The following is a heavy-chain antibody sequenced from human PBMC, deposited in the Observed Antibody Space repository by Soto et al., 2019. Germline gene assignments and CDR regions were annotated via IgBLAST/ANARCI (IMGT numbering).Heavy chain of an antibody. V-gene: IGHV1-69*01. J-gene: IGHJ6*02. D-gene: IGHD4-17*01. CDR3: AGSTVTTPPLYYYYGMDV. CDR1: GGTFSSYA. Sequence: QVQLVQSGAEVKKPGSSVKVSCKASGGTFSSYAISWVRQAPGQGLEWMGGIIPIFGTANYAQKFQGIVTITADASTSTVYVELRSLRSEGTAVYYCAGSTVTTPPLYYYYGMDVWGQGTTVTVSS. CDR2: IIPIFGTA.